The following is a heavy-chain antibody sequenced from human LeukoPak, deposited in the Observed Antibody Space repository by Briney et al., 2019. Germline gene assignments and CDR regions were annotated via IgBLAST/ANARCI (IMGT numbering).Heavy chain of an antibody. V-gene: IGHV3-53*01. CDR3: ARDGGNSYDAFDI. CDR1: GFTATTNY. Sequence: GGSLRLSCAGSGFTATTNYMSWVRQAPGKGLEWVSVIYSSGSTSYADSVKGRFTISRDSSKNTLYLQMNSLRAEDTAVYYCARDGGNSYDAFDIWGQGTMVTVSS. CDR2: IYSSGST. D-gene: IGHD4-23*01. J-gene: IGHJ3*02.